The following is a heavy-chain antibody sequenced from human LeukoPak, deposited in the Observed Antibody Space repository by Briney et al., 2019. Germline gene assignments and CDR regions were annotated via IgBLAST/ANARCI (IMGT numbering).Heavy chain of an antibody. Sequence: GGSLRLSCAASGFTFSSYGMHWVRQAPGKGLEWVAVIWYDGSNKYYADSVKGRFTISRDNSKNTLYLQMNSLRAEDTAVYYCARSYSSSWWLEGGFDYWGQGTLVTVSS. CDR1: GFTFSSYG. CDR2: IWYDGSNK. V-gene: IGHV3-30*19. D-gene: IGHD6-13*01. J-gene: IGHJ4*02. CDR3: ARSYSSSWWLEGGFDY.